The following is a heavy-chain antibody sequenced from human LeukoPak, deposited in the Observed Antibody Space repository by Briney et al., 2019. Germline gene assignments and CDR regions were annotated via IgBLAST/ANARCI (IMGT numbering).Heavy chain of an antibody. CDR1: GFTFSSYG. D-gene: IGHD5-12*01. CDR2: IRHDGSNK. J-gene: IGHJ4*02. V-gene: IGHV3-30*02. CDR3: AKDLYSGYDRLFDY. Sequence: GGSLRLSCAASGFTFSSYGMHWVRQAPGKGLEWVAFIRHDGSNKYYADSVKGRFTISRDNSKNTLYLQMNSLRAEDTAVYYCAKDLYSGYDRLFDYWGQGTLVTVSS.